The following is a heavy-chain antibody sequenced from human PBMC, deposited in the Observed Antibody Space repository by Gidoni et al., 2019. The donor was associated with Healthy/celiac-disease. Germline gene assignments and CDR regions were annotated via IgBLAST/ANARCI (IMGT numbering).Heavy chain of an antibody. Sequence: QLQLQESGSGLVKPSQTLSLTCAVSGGSISSGGYSWSWIRQPPGKGLEWIGYIYHSGSTYYNPSLKSRVTISVDRSKNQFSLKLSSVTAADTAVYYCARVGLYDYGDYFDYWGQGTLVTVSS. CDR2: IYHSGST. J-gene: IGHJ4*02. CDR1: GGSISSGGYS. CDR3: ARVGLYDYGDYFDY. D-gene: IGHD4-17*01. V-gene: IGHV4-30-2*01.